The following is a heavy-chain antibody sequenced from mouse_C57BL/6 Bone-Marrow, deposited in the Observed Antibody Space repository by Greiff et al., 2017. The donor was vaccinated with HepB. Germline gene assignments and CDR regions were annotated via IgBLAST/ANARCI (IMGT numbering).Heavy chain of an antibody. Sequence: EVMLVESGGGLVKPGGSLKLSCAASGFTFSSYAMSWVRQTPEKRLEWVAPISDGGSYTYYPDNVKGRFTISRDNAKNNLYLQMSHLKSEDTAMYYCARDRSNYDYWGQGTTLTVSS. D-gene: IGHD2-5*01. CDR3: ARDRSNYDY. CDR1: GFTFSSYA. J-gene: IGHJ2*01. CDR2: ISDGGSYT. V-gene: IGHV5-4*01.